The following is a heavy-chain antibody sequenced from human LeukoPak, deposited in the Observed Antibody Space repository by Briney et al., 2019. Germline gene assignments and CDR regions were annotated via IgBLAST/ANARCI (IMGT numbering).Heavy chain of an antibody. CDR3: ARQYSSGYFFLDY. CDR2: IKPSGRGT. CDR1: GYTFTNYY. Sequence: GASVTVSCKISGYTFTNYYVHWVRQAPGQGLEWMGIIKPSGRGTTYAQKFQGRVTMTRDTPTSTVYMELSSLRSEDTAVYYCARQYSSGYFFLDYWGQGTLVTVSS. J-gene: IGHJ4*02. V-gene: IGHV1-46*01. D-gene: IGHD6-25*01.